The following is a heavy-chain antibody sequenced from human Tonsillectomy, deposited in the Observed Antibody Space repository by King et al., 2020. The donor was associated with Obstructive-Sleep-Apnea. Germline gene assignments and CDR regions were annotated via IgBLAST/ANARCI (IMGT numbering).Heavy chain of an antibody. Sequence: QLVQSGAEVKKPGASVKVSCKASGYTFTSYGISWVRQAPGQGLEWMGWISAYNGNTNYAQKLQGRVTMTTDTSTSTAYMELRGLRSDDTAVYYCARESKYYYDSSGEDYWGQGTLVTVSS. V-gene: IGHV1-18*04. CDR2: ISAYNGNT. CDR1: GYTFTSYG. J-gene: IGHJ4*02. D-gene: IGHD3-22*01. CDR3: ARESKYYYDSSGEDY.